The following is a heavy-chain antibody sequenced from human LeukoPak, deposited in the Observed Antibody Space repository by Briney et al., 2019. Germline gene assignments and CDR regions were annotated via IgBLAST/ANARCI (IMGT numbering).Heavy chain of an antibody. V-gene: IGHV3-48*03. CDR2: INFSCSTI. CDR1: SFSFSDFD. D-gene: IGHD2/OR15-2a*01. Sequence: GGSLRLSCTTSSFSFSDFDMNWVRQAPGKGLEWISYINFSCSTITYADPVKGRFIISRVNAKNSLYLQLNSLRAEDTAVYYCARENPYADFWGQGTLVTVSS. CDR3: ARENPYADF. J-gene: IGHJ4*02.